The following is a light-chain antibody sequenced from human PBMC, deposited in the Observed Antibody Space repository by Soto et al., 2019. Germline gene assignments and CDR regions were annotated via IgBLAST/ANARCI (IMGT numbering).Light chain of an antibody. J-gene: IGKJ1*01. V-gene: IGKV1-39*01. Sequence: DIQMTQSPSSLSAFVGDRVTITCRASQSISSYLNWYQQKPGKAPKLLIYAASSLQSGVRSRFSGSGSGTDFTLTIINLRPEAFVSYFCQQSYNTLRTFGQRTKVDIK. CDR2: AAS. CDR3: QQSYNTLRT. CDR1: QSISSY.